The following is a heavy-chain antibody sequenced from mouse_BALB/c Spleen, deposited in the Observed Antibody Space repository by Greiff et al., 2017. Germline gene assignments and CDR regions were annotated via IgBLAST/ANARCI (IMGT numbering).Heavy chain of an antibody. J-gene: IGHJ4*01. D-gene: IGHD2-10*02. V-gene: IGHV5-9-4*01. CDR3: ARAYANYGVYAMDY. Sequence: EVQGVESGGGLVKPGGSLKLSCAASGFTFSSYAMSWVRQSPEKRLAWVAEISSGGSDTYYPDTVTGRFTISRDNAKNTLYLEMSSLRSEDTAMNYCARAYANYGVYAMDYWGQGTSVTVSS. CDR2: ISSGGSDT. CDR1: GFTFSSYA.